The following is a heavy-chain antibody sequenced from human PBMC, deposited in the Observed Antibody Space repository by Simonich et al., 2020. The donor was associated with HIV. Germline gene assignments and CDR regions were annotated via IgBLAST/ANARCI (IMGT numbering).Heavy chain of an antibody. D-gene: IGHD2-8*01. CDR2: ISSSRSS. V-gene: IGHV3-21*01. Sequence: EVQLVESGGDLVKPGGSLRISCAASGFTFSTSSMNWVRQAPGKGLEWVSFISSSRSSYYADSVKGRFTISRDNAKNSLYLQMNSLRAEDTAVYYCARDKEVYAMGGYFDYWGQGTLVTVSS. CDR1: GFTFSTSS. J-gene: IGHJ4*02. CDR3: ARDKEVYAMGGYFDY.